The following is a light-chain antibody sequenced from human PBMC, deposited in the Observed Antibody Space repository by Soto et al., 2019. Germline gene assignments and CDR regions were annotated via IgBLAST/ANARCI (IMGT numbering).Light chain of an antibody. Sequence: IQMTQSPSSVSASVGDEVTITCRASHDVRTWLAWYQQKPGRVPKLLIHGASVLHSGVPSRFSGSGTGTDFTLTISNLQPDDFATYYCLQVNDMPLTFGPGTKVDFK. CDR3: LQVNDMPLT. V-gene: IGKV1-12*01. CDR1: HDVRTW. CDR2: GAS. J-gene: IGKJ3*01.